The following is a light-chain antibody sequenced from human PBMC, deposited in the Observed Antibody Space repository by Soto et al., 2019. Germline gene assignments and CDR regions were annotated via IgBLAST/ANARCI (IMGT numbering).Light chain of an antibody. CDR1: QSVTSF. CDR3: KQRINWPLT. Sequence: EIVLTQSPATLSLSPGERATLSCRASQSVTSFLAWYQQKPGQAPRLLIYDASTRATGIPDRFSGRGSGTDLTLTISSLEPEDFAVYYCKQRINWPLTFGGGTKVEIK. V-gene: IGKV3-11*01. J-gene: IGKJ4*01. CDR2: DAS.